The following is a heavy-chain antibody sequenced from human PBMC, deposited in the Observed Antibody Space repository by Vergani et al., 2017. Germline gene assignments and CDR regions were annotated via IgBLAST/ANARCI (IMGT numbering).Heavy chain of an antibody. Sequence: QVQLVESGGGVVQPGRSLRLSCAASGFTFSSYGMHWVRQAPGKGLEWVAVLWYDGSNKYYADSVKGRFTISRDNSKNTLYLQMNSLRAEDTAVYYCARAEGRTPYSSSWYRFDYWGQGTLVTVSS. D-gene: IGHD6-13*01. CDR2: LWYDGSNK. CDR3: ARAEGRTPYSSSWYRFDY. J-gene: IGHJ4*02. V-gene: IGHV3-33*01. CDR1: GFTFSSYG.